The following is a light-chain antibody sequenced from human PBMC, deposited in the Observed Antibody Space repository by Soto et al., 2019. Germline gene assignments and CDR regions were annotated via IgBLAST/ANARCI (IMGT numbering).Light chain of an antibody. CDR2: AAS. CDR3: QQSYITPYT. J-gene: IGKJ2*01. Sequence: DIQMTQSPSSLSASVGDTVTITCRASQSISVHLNWYQQKPGKVPKLLIYAASNLQSGVPSSFSGSDSETDFALTISSLQPEDFATYYCQQSYITPYTFGQGTKLQIK. CDR1: QSISVH. V-gene: IGKV1-39*01.